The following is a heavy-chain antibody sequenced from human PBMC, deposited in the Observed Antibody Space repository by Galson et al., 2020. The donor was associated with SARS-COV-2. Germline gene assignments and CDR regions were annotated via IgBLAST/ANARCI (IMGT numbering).Heavy chain of an antibody. Sequence: GGSLRLSCAASGFTFSSSYTHWVRQAPGKGLMWVSRLNSDGSSTTYADSVKGRFTISRDNAKNTLYLQMNSLRAEDTAVYYCARGQYGDYVWGQGTLVTVSS. D-gene: IGHD4-17*01. CDR3: ARGQYGDYV. CDR2: LNSDGSST. V-gene: IGHV3-74*01. J-gene: IGHJ4*02. CDR1: GFTFSSSY.